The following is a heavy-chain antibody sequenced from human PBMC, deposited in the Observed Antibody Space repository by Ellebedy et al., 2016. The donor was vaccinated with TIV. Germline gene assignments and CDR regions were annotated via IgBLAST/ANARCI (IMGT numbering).Heavy chain of an antibody. CDR1: GFTFNSYW. Sequence: GESLKISCAASGFTFNSYWMSWVRQAPGKGLEWVANINQDGSRIYYVDSVKGRFTISRDNAKNSVYLQMNSLRVEDTAVYYCARDGAYGDYSPGYYGMDVWGQGTTVTVSS. D-gene: IGHD3-22*01. CDR3: ARDGAYGDYSPGYYGMDV. J-gene: IGHJ6*02. V-gene: IGHV3-7*03. CDR2: INQDGSRI.